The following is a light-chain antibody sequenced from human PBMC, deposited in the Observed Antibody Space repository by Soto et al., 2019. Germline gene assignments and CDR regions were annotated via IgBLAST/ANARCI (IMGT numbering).Light chain of an antibody. V-gene: IGKV1-16*02. Sequence: DIQMTQSPSSLSASVGDRVTITCRASQEISNHLAWFQQKPGKPPKSLISDASNLQSGVPSKFSGSGSGTDFNLTISSLQPEDFATYYCQQYHNYPVTFGGGTKVEIK. CDR3: QQYHNYPVT. J-gene: IGKJ4*01. CDR2: DAS. CDR1: QEISNH.